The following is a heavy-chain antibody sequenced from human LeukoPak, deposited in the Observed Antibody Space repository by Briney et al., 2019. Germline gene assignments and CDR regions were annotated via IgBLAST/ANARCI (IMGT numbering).Heavy chain of an antibody. CDR1: GGSISSYY. J-gene: IGHJ3*02. CDR3: ASLYHDCGDSDAFDI. Sequence: SETLSLTCTVSGGSISSYYWSWIRQPAGNGLEWIGYIYYSGSTNYNPSLKSRVTISVDTSKNQFSLKLSSVTAADTAVYYCASLYHDCGDSDAFDIWGQGTMVTVSS. D-gene: IGHD4-17*01. CDR2: IYYSGST. V-gene: IGHV4-59*01.